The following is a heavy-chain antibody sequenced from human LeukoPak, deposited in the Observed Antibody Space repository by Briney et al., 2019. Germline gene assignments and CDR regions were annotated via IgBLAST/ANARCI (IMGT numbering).Heavy chain of an antibody. Sequence: GGSLRLSCAASGFTFSSYAMHWVRQAPGKGLEWVAVISYDGSNKYYADSVKGRFTISRDNSKNTLYLQMNSLRAEDTAVYYCARRMVRGVITEKPFDYWGQGTLVTVSS. CDR2: ISYDGSNK. V-gene: IGHV3-30*04. CDR3: ARRMVRGVITEKPFDY. J-gene: IGHJ4*02. D-gene: IGHD3-10*01. CDR1: GFTFSSYA.